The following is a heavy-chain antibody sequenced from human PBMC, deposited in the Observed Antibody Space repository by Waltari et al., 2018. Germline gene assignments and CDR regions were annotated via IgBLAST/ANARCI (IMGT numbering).Heavy chain of an antibody. CDR2: INQSGST. Sequence: QVQLPQWGAGLLKASETLYLTCAVDGGSFRGHYCTWIPQHPGKGLDWIGEINQSGSTNYNPSLKIRVTISVDTSKNQFSLRLPSVTAADTSVYYCARGRLSSQLQARGRRGNWFDPWGQGTLVTVSS. J-gene: IGHJ5*02. CDR3: ARGRLSSQLQARGRRGNWFDP. CDR1: GGSFRGHY. V-gene: IGHV4-34*01. D-gene: IGHD3-16*02.